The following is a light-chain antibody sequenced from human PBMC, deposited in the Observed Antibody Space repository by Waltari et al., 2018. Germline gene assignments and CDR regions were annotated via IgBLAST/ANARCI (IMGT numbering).Light chain of an antibody. CDR1: QSVSSSY. J-gene: IGKJ1*01. Sequence: EIVLTQSPGTXXXXXXXXATXXCRASQSVSSSYLAWYHQKPGQAPRVLIHGASNRATGIPDRFSGSGSGTDFTLTISRLEPEDFAVYYCQQYGSSPWTFGQGTKVEIK. V-gene: IGKV3-20*01. CDR2: GAS. CDR3: QQYGSSPWT.